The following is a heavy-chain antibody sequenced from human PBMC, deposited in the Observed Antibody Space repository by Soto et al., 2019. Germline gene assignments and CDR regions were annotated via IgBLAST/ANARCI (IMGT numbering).Heavy chain of an antibody. D-gene: IGHD2-21*01. V-gene: IGHV4-34*01. CDR2: INHLGSI. CDR1: GGPLSDYF. CDR3: ARGGISHWAYFYYMDV. Sequence: PSETLSLTCVVSGGPLSDYFWSWIRQPSGMALEWIGEINHLGSINYNPSLKSRVTMSVDTSKNQFSLTLNSVTTADTATYYCARGGISHWAYFYYMDVWDRGTTVTVSS. J-gene: IGHJ6*03.